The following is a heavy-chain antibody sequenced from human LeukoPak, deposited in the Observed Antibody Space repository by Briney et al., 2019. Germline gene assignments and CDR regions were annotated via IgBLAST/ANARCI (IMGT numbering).Heavy chain of an antibody. CDR3: ARVSGDGYCTNGVCYFFDY. D-gene: IGHD2-8*01. CDR1: GGSISSSNW. J-gene: IGHJ4*02. CDR2: SYHSGST. V-gene: IGHV4-4*02. Sequence: PSETLSLTCAVSGGSISSSNWWRWVRQPPGEGLVGMGESYHSGSTNYNPSLKSRVTISVDKSKNQFSLKLSSVTAADTAVYYCARVSGDGYCTNGVCYFFDYWGQGPLVTVSS.